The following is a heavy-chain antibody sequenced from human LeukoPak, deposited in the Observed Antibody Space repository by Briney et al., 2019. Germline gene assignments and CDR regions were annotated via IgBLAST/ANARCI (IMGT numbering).Heavy chain of an antibody. Sequence: GGSLRLSCAASGFTFSSYGMHWVRQAPGKGLEWVAVISYDGSNKYYADSVKGRFTISRDNSKNTLYLQMNSLRAEDTAVYYCAKVKSGYLIDYWGQGTLVTVSS. CDR3: AKVKSGYLIDY. V-gene: IGHV3-30*18. CDR2: ISYDGSNK. CDR1: GFTFSSYG. J-gene: IGHJ4*02. D-gene: IGHD3-22*01.